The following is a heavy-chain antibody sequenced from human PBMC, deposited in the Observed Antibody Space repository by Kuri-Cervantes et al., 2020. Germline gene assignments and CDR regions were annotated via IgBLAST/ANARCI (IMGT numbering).Heavy chain of an antibody. CDR2: ISGSGGST. Sequence: GESLKISCAASGFSFSSYAMSWVRQAPGKGLEWVSAISGSGGSTYYADSLKGRFTISTDNSKNTLYLQMNNLRPEDTAVYYCAREMEEHPKYYFDYWGQGTLVTVSS. V-gene: IGHV3-23*01. CDR3: AREMEEHPKYYFDY. D-gene: IGHD1-26*01. CDR1: GFSFSSYA. J-gene: IGHJ4*02.